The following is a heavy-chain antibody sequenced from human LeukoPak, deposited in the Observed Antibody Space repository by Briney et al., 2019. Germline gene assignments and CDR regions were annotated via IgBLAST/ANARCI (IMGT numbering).Heavy chain of an antibody. D-gene: IGHD1-26*01. CDR3: ARGGILHY. CDR1: GGSISSSNW. J-gene: IGHJ4*02. CDR2: ISRSGIT. Sequence: SETLSLTCAVSGGSISSSNWWTWVRQPPGEGLEWIGEISRSGITNYNPSLESRVTISVDTSKNQFSLKLSSVTAADTAVYYCARGGILHYWGQGTLVTVSS. V-gene: IGHV4-4*02.